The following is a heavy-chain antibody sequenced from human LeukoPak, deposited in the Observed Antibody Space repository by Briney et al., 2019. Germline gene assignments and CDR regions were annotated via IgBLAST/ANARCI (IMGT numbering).Heavy chain of an antibody. J-gene: IGHJ6*03. CDR1: GFTFSSCS. D-gene: IGHD3-10*01. Sequence: PGGSLRLSCAASGFTFSSCSMNWVRQAPGKGLEWVSSIISSSSYIYYADSVKGRFTISRDNAKNSLYLQMNSLRAEDTAVYYCARAGVTMVRGVIKPYYYMDVWGKGTTVTVSS. V-gene: IGHV3-21*01. CDR2: IISSSSYI. CDR3: ARAGVTMVRGVIKPYYYMDV.